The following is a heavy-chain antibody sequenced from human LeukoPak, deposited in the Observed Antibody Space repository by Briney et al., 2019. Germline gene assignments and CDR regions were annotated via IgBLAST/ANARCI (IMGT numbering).Heavy chain of an antibody. D-gene: IGHD6-19*01. CDR1: GFTFSSYS. CDR3: ARPGIAVAGEFFDY. CDR2: IRSSSSHI. J-gene: IGHJ4*02. Sequence: PGGSLRLSCAASGFTFSSYSMNWVRQAPGKGLEWVSFIRSSSSHIYYADSVKGRFTISRDNAKNSLYLQMNSLRAEDTAVYYCARPGIAVAGEFFDYWGQGTLVTVSS. V-gene: IGHV3-21*01.